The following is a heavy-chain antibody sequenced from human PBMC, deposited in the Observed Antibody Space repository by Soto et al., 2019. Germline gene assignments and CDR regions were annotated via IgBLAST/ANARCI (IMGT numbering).Heavy chain of an antibody. CDR2: ISYDGSNK. CDR1: GFTFSSYG. CDR3: AKEIEMATTIAPYFDY. D-gene: IGHD5-12*01. V-gene: IGHV3-30*18. Sequence: QVQLVESGGGVVQPGRSLRLSCAASGFTFSSYGMHWVRQAPGKGLEWVAVISYDGSNKYYADSVKGRFTISRDNSKNTLYLQMNSLRAEDTAVYYCAKEIEMATTIAPYFDYWGQGTLVIVSS. J-gene: IGHJ4*02.